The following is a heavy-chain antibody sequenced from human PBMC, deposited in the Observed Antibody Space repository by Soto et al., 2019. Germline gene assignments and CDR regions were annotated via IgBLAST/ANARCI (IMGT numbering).Heavy chain of an antibody. J-gene: IGHJ4*02. CDR3: AKGGQLLVEGGGY. Sequence: EVQLVESGGGLVQPGRSLRLSCAASGFTFDDYAMHWVRQAPGKGLEWVSGISWNSGSIGYADSVKGRFTISRDNAKNALYLQMNSLRAEDTAVYYCAKGGQLLVEGGGYWGQGTLVTVSS. CDR2: ISWNSGSI. V-gene: IGHV3-9*01. CDR1: GFTFDDYA. D-gene: IGHD2-2*01.